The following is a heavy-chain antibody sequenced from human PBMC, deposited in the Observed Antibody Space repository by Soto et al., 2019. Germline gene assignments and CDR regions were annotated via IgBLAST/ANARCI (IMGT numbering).Heavy chain of an antibody. V-gene: IGHV3-53*01. CDR1: GFTVSSNY. Sequence: GGSLRLSCAASGFTVSSNYMSWVRQAPGKGLEWVSVIYSGGSTYYADSVKDRFTISRDNSKNTLYLQMNSLRAEDTAVYYGARVGFDYYFDYWGQGTLVRVSS. CDR2: IYSGGST. D-gene: IGHD3-10*01. J-gene: IGHJ4*02. CDR3: ARVGFDYYFDY.